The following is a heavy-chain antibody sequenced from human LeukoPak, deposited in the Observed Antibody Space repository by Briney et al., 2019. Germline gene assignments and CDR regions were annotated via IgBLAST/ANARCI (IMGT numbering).Heavy chain of an antibody. Sequence: ASVKVSCTASGYTFISYGITWVRQAPGQGLEWMGCISAYNGNTKYAQKFQGRVTMTTDTSTTTVYMELRSLRSDDTAVYYCARVLSRWFGENYYYYIDVWGKGTTVTIPS. V-gene: IGHV1-18*01. J-gene: IGHJ6*03. CDR2: ISAYNGNT. CDR3: ARVLSRWFGENYYYYIDV. CDR1: GYTFISYG. D-gene: IGHD3-10*01.